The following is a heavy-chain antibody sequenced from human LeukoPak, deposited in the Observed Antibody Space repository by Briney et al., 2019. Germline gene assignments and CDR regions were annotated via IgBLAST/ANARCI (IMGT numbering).Heavy chain of an antibody. D-gene: IGHD3-10*01. V-gene: IGHV4-59*01. Sequence: SETLSLTCTISGGSISSYYWSWIRQPPGKGLEWIGYIYYSGSTNYNPSLKSRVTISVDTSKNQFSLKLSSVTAADTAVYYCARGRSSMVRGYYYYYMDVWGKGTTVTISS. J-gene: IGHJ6*03. CDR3: ARGRSSMVRGYYYYYMDV. CDR1: GGSISSYY. CDR2: IYYSGST.